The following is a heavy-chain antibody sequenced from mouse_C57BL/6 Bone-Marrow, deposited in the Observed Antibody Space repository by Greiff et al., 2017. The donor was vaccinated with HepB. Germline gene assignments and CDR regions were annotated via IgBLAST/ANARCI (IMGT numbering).Heavy chain of an antibody. CDR3: ARRMVTTVAMDY. V-gene: IGHV5-6*01. D-gene: IGHD2-2*01. Sequence: VQLKESGGDLVKPGGSLKLSCAASGFTFSSYGMSWVRQTPDKRLEWVATISSGGSYTYYPDSVKGRFTISRDNAKNTLYLQMSSLKSEDTAMYYCARRMVTTVAMDYWGQGTSVTVSS. J-gene: IGHJ4*01. CDR2: ISSGGSYT. CDR1: GFTFSSYG.